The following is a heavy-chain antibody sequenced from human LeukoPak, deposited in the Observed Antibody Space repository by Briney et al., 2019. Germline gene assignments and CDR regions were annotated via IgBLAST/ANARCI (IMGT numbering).Heavy chain of an antibody. CDR2: IRSKAFGGTT. Sequence: PGGSLRLSCTASGFTFGDYAMSWFRQAPGKGLEWVGFIRSKAFGGTTEYAASVKGRFTISRDDSKSIAYLQMNSLKTEDTALYFRKGGRNSPFDYWGQGTLVTVSS. D-gene: IGHD1-14*01. V-gene: IGHV3-49*03. CDR3: KGGRNSPFDY. J-gene: IGHJ4*02. CDR1: GFTFGDYA.